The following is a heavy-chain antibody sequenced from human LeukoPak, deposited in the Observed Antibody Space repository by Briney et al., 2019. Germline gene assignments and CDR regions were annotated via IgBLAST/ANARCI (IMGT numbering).Heavy chain of an antibody. CDR3: ARDYYGSPPLDY. V-gene: IGHV1-18*01. CDR2: ISAYNGDT. J-gene: IGHJ4*02. Sequence: ASVKVSCKASGYTFTSYGISWVRQAPGQGLEWMGWISAYNGDTNYAQKLQGRVTKTTDTSTSTAYMELRSLRSDDTAMYYCARDYYGSPPLDYWGQGTLVTVSS. D-gene: IGHD3-10*01. CDR1: GYTFTSYG.